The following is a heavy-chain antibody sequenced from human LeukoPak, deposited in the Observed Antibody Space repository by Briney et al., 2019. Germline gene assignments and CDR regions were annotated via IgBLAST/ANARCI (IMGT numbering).Heavy chain of an antibody. D-gene: IGHD2-21*02. J-gene: IGHJ6*03. CDR1: SGSISSGSYY. Sequence: SETLSLTCTVSSGSISSGSYYWSWIRQPAGKGLEWTGRMYTSGSTNYNPSLKSRVTISVDTSKNQFSLKLSSVTAADTAVYYWARGAGPSSAIGYSTSSMDAGAKGPTATVS. CDR3: ARGAGPSSAIGYSTSSMDA. V-gene: IGHV4-61*02. CDR2: MYTSGST.